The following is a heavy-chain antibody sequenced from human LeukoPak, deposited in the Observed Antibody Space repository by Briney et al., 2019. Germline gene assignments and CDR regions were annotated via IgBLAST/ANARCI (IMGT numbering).Heavy chain of an antibody. CDR3: ARFPPYGDYYYYYGMDV. CDR1: GGSISSYY. V-gene: IGHV4-59*08. Sequence: SETLSLTCTASGGSISSYYWSWIRQPPGKGLEWIGYICYSGSTNYNPSLKSRVTISVDTSKNQFSLKLSSVTAADTAVYYCARFPPYGDYYYYYGMDVRGQGTTVTVSS. D-gene: IGHD4-17*01. J-gene: IGHJ6*02. CDR2: ICYSGST.